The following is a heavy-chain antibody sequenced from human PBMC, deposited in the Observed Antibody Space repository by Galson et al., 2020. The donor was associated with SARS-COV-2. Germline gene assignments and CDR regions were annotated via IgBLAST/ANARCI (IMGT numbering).Heavy chain of an antibody. CDR1: GGSSSSGSYY. V-gene: IGHV4-39*01. Sequence: SETLSLTCNVSGGSSSSGSYYWGWIRQPPGKGLEWIGSIYYSGKIYYNPSLKSRVSISVDMSKNQFSLKLTSVTAADTAIYYCARLTSIMIFTIITDYFFDHWGQGTLVTVSS. CDR3: ARLTSIMIFTIITDYFFDH. J-gene: IGHJ4*02. D-gene: IGHD3-3*01. CDR2: IYYSGKI.